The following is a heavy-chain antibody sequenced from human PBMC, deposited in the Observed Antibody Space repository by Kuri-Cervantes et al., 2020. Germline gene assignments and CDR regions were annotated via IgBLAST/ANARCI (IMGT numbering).Heavy chain of an antibody. CDR2: ISWNSGGI. Sequence: SLKISCAASGFTFDDYTMHWVRQAPGKGLEWVSDISWNSGGIGYADSVKGRFTISRDNAKNSLYLQMNSLRAEDTAVYYCARARDGYDYDYFDYWGQGTLVTVSS. CDR1: GFTFDDYT. CDR3: ARARDGYDYDYFDY. V-gene: IGHV3-9*01. D-gene: IGHD5-12*01. J-gene: IGHJ4*02.